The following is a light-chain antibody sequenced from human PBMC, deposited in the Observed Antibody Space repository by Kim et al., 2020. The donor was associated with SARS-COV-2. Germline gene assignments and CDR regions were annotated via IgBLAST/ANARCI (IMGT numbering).Light chain of an antibody. J-gene: IGKJ2*01. V-gene: IGKV1-39*01. CDR3: QQSYATPYT. CDR2: GGS. Sequence: DIQMTQSPFSLSAFVGDRVTITCRASQSISGYLNWYQQKPGKAPNLLIHGGSILQGGVPSRFSGSGSGAVFTLTIRSLQPDDYGSYYCQQSYATPYTFGQGTKLEI. CDR1: QSISGY.